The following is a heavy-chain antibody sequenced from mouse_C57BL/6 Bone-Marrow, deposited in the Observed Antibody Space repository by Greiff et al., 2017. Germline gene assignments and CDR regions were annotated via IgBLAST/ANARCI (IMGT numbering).Heavy chain of an antibody. Sequence: EVQLVESGGDLVKPGGSLKLSCAASGFTFSSYGMSWVRQTPDKRLEWVATISSGGSYTYYPDSVKGRFTISRDNAKNTLYLQMSRLKSEDTAVYSCARRGYYYAMDYWGRGTSVTVTS. CDR2: ISSGGSYT. J-gene: IGHJ4*01. V-gene: IGHV5-6*01. CDR1: GFTFSSYG. CDR3: ARRGYYYAMDY.